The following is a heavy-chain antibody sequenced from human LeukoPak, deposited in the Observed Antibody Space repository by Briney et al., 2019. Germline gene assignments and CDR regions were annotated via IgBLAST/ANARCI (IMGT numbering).Heavy chain of an antibody. CDR1: GGSISSGGYY. Sequence: PSETLSLTCTVSGGSISSGGYYWSWIRQHPGKGLEWIGYIYYSGSTYYNPSLKSRVTISVDTSKNQFSLKLSSVTAADTAVYYCARADILTGSGGYFDYWGRGTLVTVSS. D-gene: IGHD3-9*01. CDR3: ARADILTGSGGYFDY. CDR2: IYYSGST. V-gene: IGHV4-31*03. J-gene: IGHJ4*02.